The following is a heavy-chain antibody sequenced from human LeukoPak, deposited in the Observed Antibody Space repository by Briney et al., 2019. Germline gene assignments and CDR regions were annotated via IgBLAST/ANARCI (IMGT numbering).Heavy chain of an antibody. CDR3: AREGNYYDSSGYYHDAFDI. CDR2: IWYDGSNK. Sequence: GGSLRLTCTASGFTFSSYGMHWVRQAPGKGLEWVAVIWYDGSNKYYADSVQGRFKMSRDNSKRTLYLQMNRLRAEDTAVYYCAREGNYYDSSGYYHDAFDIWGQGTMVTVSS. D-gene: IGHD3-22*01. V-gene: IGHV3-33*01. J-gene: IGHJ3*02. CDR1: GFTFSSYG.